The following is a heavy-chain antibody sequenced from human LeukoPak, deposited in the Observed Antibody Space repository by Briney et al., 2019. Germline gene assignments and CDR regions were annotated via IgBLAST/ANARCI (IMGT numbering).Heavy chain of an antibody. J-gene: IGHJ4*02. CDR2: INHSGST. Sequence: PSETLSLTCADYGGSFSGYYWSWIRQPPGKGLEWIGEINHSGSTNYNPSLKSRVTISVDTSKNQFSLKLSSVTAADTAVYYCARTFRESYYDFWSGYSTLDYWGQGTLVTVSS. CDR3: ARTFRESYYDFWSGYSTLDY. CDR1: GGSFSGYY. V-gene: IGHV4-34*01. D-gene: IGHD3-3*01.